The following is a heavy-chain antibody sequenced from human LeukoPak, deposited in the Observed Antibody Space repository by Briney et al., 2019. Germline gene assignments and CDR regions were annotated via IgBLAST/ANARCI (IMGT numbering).Heavy chain of an antibody. CDR1: GGSISSSSYY. CDR2: IYYSGST. Sequence: SETLSLTCTVSGGSISSSSYYWGWIRQPPGKGLEWIGSIYYSGSTYYNPSLKSRVTISVDTSKNQFSLKLSSGTAADTAVYYCAMELLWFGELLSYWGQGTLVTVSS. V-gene: IGHV4-39*01. CDR3: AMELLWFGELLSY. J-gene: IGHJ4*02. D-gene: IGHD3-10*01.